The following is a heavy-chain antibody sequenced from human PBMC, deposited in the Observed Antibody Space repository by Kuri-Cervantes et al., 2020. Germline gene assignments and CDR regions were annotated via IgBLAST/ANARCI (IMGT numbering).Heavy chain of an antibody. V-gene: IGHV4-59*01. Sequence: SETLSLTCSVSGDSISRYYWSWIRQPPGKGLEWIGCIYYSGSTNYNPSLKSRVTISVDTSKNQFSLKLSSVTAADTAVYFCARRVGPSDSFDIWGQGTMVTVSS. D-gene: IGHD1-26*01. CDR3: ARRVGPSDSFDI. CDR1: GDSISRYY. CDR2: IYYSGST. J-gene: IGHJ3*02.